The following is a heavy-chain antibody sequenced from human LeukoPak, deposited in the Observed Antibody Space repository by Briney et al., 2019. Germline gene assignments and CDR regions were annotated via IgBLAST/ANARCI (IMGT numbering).Heavy chain of an antibody. J-gene: IGHJ4*02. V-gene: IGHV3-23*01. CDR3: ARMNYVSSGWGAPFDY. CDR1: GFTFGSYD. CDR2: VSSGGDGT. Sequence: GGSLRLSCVASGFTFGSYDMSWVRQAPGKGLEWVSAVSSGGDGTYYADSVKGRFTISRDNAKNSLYLQMNSLRAEDTAVYYCARMNYVSSGWGAPFDYWGQGTLVTVSS. D-gene: IGHD1-7*01.